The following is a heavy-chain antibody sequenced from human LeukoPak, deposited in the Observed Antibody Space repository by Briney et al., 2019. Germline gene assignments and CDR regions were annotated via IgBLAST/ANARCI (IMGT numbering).Heavy chain of an antibody. CDR2: ISWDGSDT. V-gene: IGHV3-43*01. CDR3: AKDSGALEEGYFDS. Sequence: GGSLRLSCAASGFTFDDYMMHWVRQAPGKGLEWVSPISWDGSDTYYADSEKGRFTISRDNSKDSPYLQMNSLRTDDTALYYCAKDSGALEEGYFDSWGQGTLVTVSS. CDR1: GFTFDDYM. J-gene: IGHJ4*02.